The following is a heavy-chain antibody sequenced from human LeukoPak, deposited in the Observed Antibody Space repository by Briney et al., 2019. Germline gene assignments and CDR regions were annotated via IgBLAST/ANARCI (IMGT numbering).Heavy chain of an antibody. V-gene: IGHV4-59*08. CDR1: GGSISSYY. CDR3: TRRAYSAAYWKHFDY. D-gene: IGHD1-1*01. J-gene: IGHJ4*02. CDR2: IYYTGYT. Sequence: SSETLSLTCTVSGGSISSYYWSWIRQPPGKGLEWIGYIYYTGYTNYNPSLKSRVTISVGTSKKQFSLKLNSVTAADTAVYFCTRRAYSAAYWKHFDYWGLGTLVTVSS.